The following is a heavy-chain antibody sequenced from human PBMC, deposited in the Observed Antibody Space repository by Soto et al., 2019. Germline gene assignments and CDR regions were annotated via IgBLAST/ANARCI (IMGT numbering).Heavy chain of an antibody. Sequence: ASVKVSCKASGYTFTSYGISWVRQAPGQGLEWMGWVSAYNGNTNYAQKLQGRVTMTTDTSTSTAYMELRSLRSDDTAVYYCATLYYDFWSGYPFDYWGQGTLVTVSS. CDR2: VSAYNGNT. V-gene: IGHV1-18*01. CDR1: GYTFTSYG. CDR3: ATLYYDFWSGYPFDY. D-gene: IGHD3-3*01. J-gene: IGHJ4*02.